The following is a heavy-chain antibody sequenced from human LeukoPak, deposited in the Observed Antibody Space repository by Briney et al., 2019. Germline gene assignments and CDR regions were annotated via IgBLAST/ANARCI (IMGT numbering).Heavy chain of an antibody. V-gene: IGHV3-30-3*01. CDR1: GFTFRNYV. CDR2: ISYDGSNK. J-gene: IGHJ4*02. Sequence: GGSLRLSCAASGFTFRNYVIHWVRQAPGKGLEWVAVISYDGSNKYYADSVKGRFTISRDNSKNTLYLQMNSLRAEDTAVYYCARTLAAAGYPFDYWGQGTLVTVSS. CDR3: ARTLAAAGYPFDY. D-gene: IGHD6-13*01.